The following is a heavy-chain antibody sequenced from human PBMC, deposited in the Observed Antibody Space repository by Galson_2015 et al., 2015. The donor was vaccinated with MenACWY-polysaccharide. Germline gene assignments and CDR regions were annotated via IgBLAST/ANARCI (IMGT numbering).Heavy chain of an antibody. J-gene: IGHJ5*02. CDR2: IYYTGTT. V-gene: IGHV4-59*01. Sequence: SETLSLTCTVSGGSISSYRWTWIRQPPGKGLEWIGYIYYTGTTKYNPSLTSRVTISVDTSKKYFSLKLSSVTAADTAVYYCAGLMAGSPFGWFAPWVTEPWSPSPQ. CDR3: AGLMAGSPFGWFAP. D-gene: IGHD6-19*01. CDR1: GGSISSYR.